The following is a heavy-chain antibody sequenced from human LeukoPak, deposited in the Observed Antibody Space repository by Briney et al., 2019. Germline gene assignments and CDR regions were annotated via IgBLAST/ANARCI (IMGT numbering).Heavy chain of an antibody. J-gene: IGHJ4*02. CDR2: MNPYSGNT. CDR3: ARGYSPTLRTTGNDY. D-gene: IGHD1-1*01. CDR1: EYTFTSYD. V-gene: IGHV1-8*01. Sequence: ASVKVSCKASEYTFTSYDINWVRQATGQGLEWMGWMNPYSGNTGYAQKFQGRVTMTRDTSINTAYLEFYSLRPEDTAVYYCARGYSPTLRTTGNDYWGQGTLVTVSS.